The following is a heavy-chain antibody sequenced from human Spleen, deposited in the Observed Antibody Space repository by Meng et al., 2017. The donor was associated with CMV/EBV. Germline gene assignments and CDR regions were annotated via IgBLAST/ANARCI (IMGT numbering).Heavy chain of an antibody. V-gene: IGHV4-39*01. CDR1: GGSISSSSYY. CDR3: ARNDFWSGYTGYYYGMDV. CDR2: IYYSGST. J-gene: IGHJ6*02. Sequence: GSLRLSCTVSGGSISSSSYYWGWIRQPPGKGLERIGSIYYSGSTYYNPSLKSRVTISVDTSKNQFSLKLSSVTAADTAVYYCARNDFWSGYTGYYYGMDVWGQGTTVTVSS. D-gene: IGHD3-3*01.